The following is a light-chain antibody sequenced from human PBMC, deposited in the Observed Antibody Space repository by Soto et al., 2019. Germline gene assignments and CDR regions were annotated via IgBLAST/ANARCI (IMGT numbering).Light chain of an antibody. CDR3: QQYDNPTYALT. CDR2: DAS. CDR1: QDISNY. J-gene: IGKJ4*01. Sequence: DIQMTQSPSSLSASVGDRVTITCQASQDISNYLNWYQQKPGKAPKLLIYDASNLETGVPSRFSGSGSGTDFTFTISSLQPEDIATYYCQQYDNPTYALTFGGGTKVEIK. V-gene: IGKV1-33*01.